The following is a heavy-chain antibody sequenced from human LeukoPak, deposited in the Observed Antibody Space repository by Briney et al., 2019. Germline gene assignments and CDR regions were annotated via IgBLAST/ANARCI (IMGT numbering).Heavy chain of an antibody. CDR3: ARWGSGSYWLGKYYFDY. CDR1: GFTFSSYW. CDR2: INSDGSST. V-gene: IGHV3-74*01. Sequence: GGSLRLSCAASGFTFSSYWMHWVRQAPGKGLVWVSRINSDGSSTSYADSVKGRFTISRDNAKNTLYLQMNSLRAEDTAVYYCARWGSGSYWLGKYYFDYWGQGTLVTVSS. J-gene: IGHJ4*02. D-gene: IGHD3-10*01.